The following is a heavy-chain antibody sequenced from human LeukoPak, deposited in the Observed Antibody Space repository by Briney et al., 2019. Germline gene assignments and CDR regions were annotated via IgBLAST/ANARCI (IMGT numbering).Heavy chain of an antibody. Sequence: SETLSLTCTVSGGSISSYHWSWIRQPPGKALEWIGYIYYSGNTNYNPSLKSRVTSSVDTSKSQFSLKRSYVTAADTAVYYCARGDTDRGYKWLSTWFDPWGQGTLVTVSS. CDR3: ARGDTDRGYKWLSTWFDP. J-gene: IGHJ5*02. CDR2: IYYSGNT. D-gene: IGHD3-22*01. V-gene: IGHV4-59*01. CDR1: GGSISSYH.